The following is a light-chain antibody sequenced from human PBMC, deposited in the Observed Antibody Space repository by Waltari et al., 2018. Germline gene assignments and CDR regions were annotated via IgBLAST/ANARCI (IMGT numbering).Light chain of an antibody. Sequence: VLTQSPGTLSLSPGERDTLACRASQSVGTSLAWYQQKPGQAPRLLIYGASRRATGIPDRFSGSGSGTDFSLTISRLEPEDFAVYYCQHYVRLPATFGQGTKVEI. CDR2: GAS. J-gene: IGKJ1*01. CDR3: QHYVRLPAT. V-gene: IGKV3-20*01. CDR1: QSVGTS.